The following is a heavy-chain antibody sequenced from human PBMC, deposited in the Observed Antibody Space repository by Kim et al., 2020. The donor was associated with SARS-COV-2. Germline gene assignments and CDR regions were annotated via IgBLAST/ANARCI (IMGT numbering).Heavy chain of an antibody. V-gene: IGHV4-34*01. J-gene: IGHJ4*02. CDR3: AYDDGSGLFGY. CDR1: GGSFRGSY. D-gene: IGHD3-10*01. CDR2: VNHSGSA. Sequence: SETLSLTCAVYGGSFRGSYWSWIRQPPGKGLEWIGEVNHSGSANYNASLKRRVSISIDTSKNQFSLNLISVTAADTAVYYCAYDDGSGLFGYWGQGTLVIVSS.